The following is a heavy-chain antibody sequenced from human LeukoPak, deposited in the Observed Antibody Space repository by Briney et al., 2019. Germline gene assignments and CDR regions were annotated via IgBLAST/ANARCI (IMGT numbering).Heavy chain of an antibody. CDR1: GGSTSSSSYN. J-gene: IGHJ5*02. CDR3: ARQHKYGGNALDP. D-gene: IGHD4-23*01. CDR2: IYYSGST. V-gene: IGHV4-39*01. Sequence: PSETLSLTCTVSGGSTSSSSYNWGWIRQPPGKGLEWIASIYYSGSTYYNPSPKSRVTISVDTSKNQFSLKLSSVTAADTAVYYCARQHKYGGNALDPWGQGTLVTVSS.